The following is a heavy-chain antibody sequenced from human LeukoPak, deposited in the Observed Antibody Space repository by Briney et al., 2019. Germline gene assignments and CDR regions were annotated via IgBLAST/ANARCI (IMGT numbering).Heavy chain of an antibody. Sequence: SQTLSLTCTVSGSSISSGGYYWSWIRQHPGKGLEWIGYIYYSGSTYYNPSLKSRVTISVDTSKNQFSLKLSSVTAADTAVYYCAREKGPSSGWVFDYWGQGTLVTVSS. CDR1: GSSISSGGYY. J-gene: IGHJ4*02. D-gene: IGHD6-19*01. CDR3: AREKGPSSGWVFDY. V-gene: IGHV4-31*03. CDR2: IYYSGST.